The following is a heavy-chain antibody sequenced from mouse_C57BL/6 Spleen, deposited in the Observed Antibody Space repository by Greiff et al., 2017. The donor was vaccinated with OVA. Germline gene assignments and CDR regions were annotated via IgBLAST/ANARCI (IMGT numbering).Heavy chain of an antibody. CDR3: TRGPNLAWFAY. D-gene: IGHD4-1*01. Sequence: LVESGAELVRPGASVTLSCKASGYTFTDYEMHWVKQTPVHGLEWIGAIDPETGGTAYNQKFKGKAILTADKSSSTAYMELRSLTSEDSAVYYCTRGPNLAWFAYWGQGTLVTVSA. J-gene: IGHJ3*01. CDR1: GYTFTDYE. V-gene: IGHV1-15*01. CDR2: IDPETGGT.